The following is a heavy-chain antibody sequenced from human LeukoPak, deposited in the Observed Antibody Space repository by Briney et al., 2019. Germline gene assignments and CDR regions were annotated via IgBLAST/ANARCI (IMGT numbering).Heavy chain of an antibody. CDR2: INHSGST. Sequence: PSETLSLTCAVYGGSFSGYYWSWIRQPPGKGLEWIGEINHSGSTNYNPSLKSRVTISVDTSKNQFSLKLSSVTAADTAVYYCARAPYRGHTWFDPWGQGTLVTVSS. J-gene: IGHJ5*02. V-gene: IGHV4-34*01. CDR3: ARAPYRGHTWFDP. CDR1: GGSFSGYY.